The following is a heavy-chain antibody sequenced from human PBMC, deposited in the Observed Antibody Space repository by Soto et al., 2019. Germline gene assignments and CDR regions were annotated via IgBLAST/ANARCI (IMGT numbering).Heavy chain of an antibody. D-gene: IGHD6-19*01. CDR2: FDPEDGET. V-gene: IGHV1-24*01. CDR1: GGSFSSYT. J-gene: IGHJ4*02. CDR3: ATALIAVAGAPYFDY. Sequence: ASVKVSCKASGGSFSSYTISWVRQAPGKGLEWMGGFDPEDGETIYAQKFQGRVTMTEDTSTDTAYMELSSLRSEDTAVYYCATALIAVAGAPYFDYWGQGTLVTVSS.